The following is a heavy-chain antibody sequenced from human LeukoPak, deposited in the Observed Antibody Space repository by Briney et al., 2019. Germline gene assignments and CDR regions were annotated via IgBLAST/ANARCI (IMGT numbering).Heavy chain of an antibody. CDR3: ARSLTYYYDSSGYPIAY. CDR1: GGSISSSSYY. J-gene: IGHJ4*02. Sequence: SETLSLTCTVSGGSISSSSYYWGWIRQPPGKGLEWIGSIYYSGSTYYNPSLKSRVTISVDTSKNQFSLKLSSVTAADTTVYYCARSLTYYYDSSGYPIAYWGQGTLVTVSS. CDR2: IYYSGST. V-gene: IGHV4-39*01. D-gene: IGHD3-22*01.